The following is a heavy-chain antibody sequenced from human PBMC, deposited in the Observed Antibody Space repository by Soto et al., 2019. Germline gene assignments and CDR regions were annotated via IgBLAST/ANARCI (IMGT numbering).Heavy chain of an antibody. D-gene: IGHD6-19*01. CDR1: GYSFTSYW. J-gene: IGHJ2*01. CDR3: ARAIIAVAGTRPYWYFDL. Sequence: EVQLVQSGAEVKKPGESLRISCKGSGYSFTSYWISWVRQMPGKGLEWMGRIDPSDSYTNYSPSFQGHVTISADKSISTAHLQWSSLKASDTARYYGARAIIAVAGTRPYWYFDLWGRGTLVTVSS. V-gene: IGHV5-10-1*01. CDR2: IDPSDSYT.